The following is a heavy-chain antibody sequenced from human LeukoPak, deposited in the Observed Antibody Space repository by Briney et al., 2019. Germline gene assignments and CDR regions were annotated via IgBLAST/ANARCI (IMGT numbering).Heavy chain of an antibody. Sequence: SETLSLTCAVYGGSFSGFYWTWIRQPPGKGLEWIGQINHSRSTHYNPSLKSRVTISVDRSKNQFSLKLSSVTAADTAVYYCAGWIQLWLLIYWGQGTLVTVSS. CDR1: GGSFSGFY. V-gene: IGHV4-34*01. D-gene: IGHD5-18*01. CDR3: AGWIQLWLLIY. CDR2: INHSRST. J-gene: IGHJ4*02.